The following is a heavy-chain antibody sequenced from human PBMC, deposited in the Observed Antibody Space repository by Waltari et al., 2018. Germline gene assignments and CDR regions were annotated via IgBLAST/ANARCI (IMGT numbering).Heavy chain of an antibody. Sequence: EVQLVESGGGLVQPGGSLRLSCAASGFTFSNYAMSWVRQAPGKGLEGVSAISGSGGNTYYADAVKGRFTSSRDNSKNTVYLQMNSLRAEDTAVYYCAKSDRFGGVVVGFDYWGQGTLVTVSS. V-gene: IGHV3-23*04. J-gene: IGHJ4*02. CDR1: GFTFSNYA. CDR3: AKSDRFGGVVVGFDY. CDR2: ISGSGGNT. D-gene: IGHD3-16*02.